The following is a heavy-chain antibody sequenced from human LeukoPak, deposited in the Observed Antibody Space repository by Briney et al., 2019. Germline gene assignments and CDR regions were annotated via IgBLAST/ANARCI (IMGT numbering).Heavy chain of an antibody. CDR1: GGSISSSSYY. CDR2: IYYSGST. CDR3: ARGTMVRGVSFDY. Sequence: SETLSLTCTVSGGSISSSSYYWGWIRQPPGKGLEWIGSIYYSGSTYYNPSLKSRVTISVDTSKNQLSPKLSSVTAADTAVYYCARGTMVRGVSFDYWGQGTLVTVSS. D-gene: IGHD3-10*01. V-gene: IGHV4-39*01. J-gene: IGHJ4*02.